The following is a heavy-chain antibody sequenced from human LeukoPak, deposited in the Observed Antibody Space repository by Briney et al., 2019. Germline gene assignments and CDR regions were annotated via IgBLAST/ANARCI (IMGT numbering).Heavy chain of an antibody. CDR2: IYPGDSDT. Sequence: GESLKISCKGSGYSFTSYWIGWVRQMPGKGLEWMGIIYPGDSDTRYSPSFQGQVTISADKSISTAYLQWSSLKASDTAMYYCARQTIPDYNGSGSYYDGWGQGTLVTVSS. CDR3: ARQTIPDYNGSGSYYDG. V-gene: IGHV5-51*01. J-gene: IGHJ4*02. CDR1: GYSFTSYW. D-gene: IGHD3-10*01.